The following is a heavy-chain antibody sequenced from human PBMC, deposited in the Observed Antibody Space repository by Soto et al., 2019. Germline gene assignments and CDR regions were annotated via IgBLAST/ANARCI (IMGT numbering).Heavy chain of an antibody. CDR3: AREGITVTPTPCPSCGMVF. J-gene: IGHJ6*02. D-gene: IGHD4-17*01. CDR1: DYTFTSYG. V-gene: IGHV1-18*01. Sequence: GASVKVSCKASDYTFTSYGFSWVRQAPGQGLEWMGWISAHNGNTNYAQKLQGRVTMTTDTSTSTAYMELRSLRSNDTAVYYCAREGITVTPTPCPSCGMVFCCQGTTLT. CDR2: ISAHNGNT.